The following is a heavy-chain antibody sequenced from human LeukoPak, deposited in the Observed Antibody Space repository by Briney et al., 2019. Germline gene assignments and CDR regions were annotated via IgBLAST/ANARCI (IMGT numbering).Heavy chain of an antibody. D-gene: IGHD1-26*01. CDR3: ARVTSGTYHY. CDR1: GYTFTDYY. J-gene: IGHJ4*02. CDR2: INAKNGGT. Sequence: ASVKVSCKASGYTFTDYYLHWVRQAPGQGLEWMGWINAKNGGTEYAQKFQGRVTLTRDTSISTAYTVLTSLRYDDTAVYYCARVTSGTYHYWGQGTLVTISS. V-gene: IGHV1-2*02.